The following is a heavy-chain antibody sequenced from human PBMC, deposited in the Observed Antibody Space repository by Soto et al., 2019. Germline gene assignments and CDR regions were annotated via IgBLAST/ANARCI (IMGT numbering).Heavy chain of an antibody. J-gene: IGHJ4*02. D-gene: IGHD2-2*01. Sequence: QVQLVQSGAEVKKPGASVKVSCKASGYTFTSYYMHWVRQAPGQGLEWMGIINPSGGSTSYAQKCQGRVTRTRDTSTSTVYMELSSLRSEDTDVYYCARGDIVVVPAAMPQFDYWGQGTLVTVSS. CDR2: INPSGGST. CDR1: GYTFTSYY. CDR3: ARGDIVVVPAAMPQFDY. V-gene: IGHV1-46*03.